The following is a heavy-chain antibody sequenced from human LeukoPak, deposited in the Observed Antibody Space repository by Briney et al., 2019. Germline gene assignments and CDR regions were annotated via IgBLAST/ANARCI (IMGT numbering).Heavy chain of an antibody. CDR2: ISSSSSYI. V-gene: IGHV3-21*01. D-gene: IGHD3-9*01. J-gene: IGHJ3*02. Sequence: GGSLRLSCAASGFTFSSYSMNWVRQAPGKGLEWVSSISSSSSYIYYADSVKGRFTISRDNAKNSLYLQMNSLRAEDTAVYYCALDYDILTGSTDAFDIWGQGTMVTVSS. CDR3: ALDYDILTGSTDAFDI. CDR1: GFTFSSYS.